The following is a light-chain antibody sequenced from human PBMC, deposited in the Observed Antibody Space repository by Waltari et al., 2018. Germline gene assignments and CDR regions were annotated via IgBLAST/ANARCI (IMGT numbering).Light chain of an antibody. Sequence: DIVMTQSPATLAVSPGDSATLSCRARQSVSLKFAWYQQKPGQTARLLIYGASTRAPGIPAIFSDSGSGTEFTLTISILQSEDFAVYYCQQYHKWPLTFGGGTMLEIK. V-gene: IGKV3-15*01. J-gene: IGKJ4*01. CDR1: QSVSLK. CDR3: QQYHKWPLT. CDR2: GAS.